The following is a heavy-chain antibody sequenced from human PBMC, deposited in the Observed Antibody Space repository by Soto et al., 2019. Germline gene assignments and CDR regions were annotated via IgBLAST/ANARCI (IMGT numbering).Heavy chain of an antibody. D-gene: IGHD3-3*01. CDR1: GGSISSGGYY. V-gene: IGHV4-31*03. Sequence: LSLTCTVSGGSISSGGYYWSWIRQHPGKGLEWIGYIYYSGSTYYNPSLKSRVTISVDTSKNQFSLKLSSVTAADTAVYYCARVDPYYDFWSGYYNYWGQGTLVTVSS. CDR3: ARVDPYYDFWSGYYNY. J-gene: IGHJ4*02. CDR2: IYYSGST.